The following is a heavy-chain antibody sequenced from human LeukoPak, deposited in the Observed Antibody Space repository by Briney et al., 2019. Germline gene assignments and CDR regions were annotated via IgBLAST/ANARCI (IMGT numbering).Heavy chain of an antibody. CDR3: AKDPNSYSSSWYGRGGMDY. J-gene: IGHJ4*02. CDR1: GFTFSSYG. V-gene: IGHV3-30*02. CDR2: IRYDGSNK. D-gene: IGHD6-13*01. Sequence: PGGSLRLSCAASGFTFSSYGMHWVRQAPGKGLEWVAFIRYDGSNKYYADSVKGRFTISRDNSKNTLYLQMNSLRAEDTAVYYCAKDPNSYSSSWYGRGGMDYWGQGTLVTVPS.